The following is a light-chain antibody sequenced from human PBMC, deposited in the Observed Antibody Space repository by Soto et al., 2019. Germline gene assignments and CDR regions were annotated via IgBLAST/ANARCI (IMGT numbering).Light chain of an antibody. V-gene: IGLV1-40*01. CDR1: SSNIGAGYD. J-gene: IGLJ1*01. CDR2: GNK. Sequence: QSVLAQPPSVSGAPGQRVTISCTGSSSNIGAGYDVHWYQQRPGTAPKLLIYGNKNRPSGVPDRFSGSKSGTSASLAITGLQAEDEADYYCTSYTSSITYVFGTGTKVTVL. CDR3: TSYTSSITYV.